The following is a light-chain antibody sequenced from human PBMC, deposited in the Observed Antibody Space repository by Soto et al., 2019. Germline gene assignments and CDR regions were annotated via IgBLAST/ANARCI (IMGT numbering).Light chain of an antibody. CDR3: QTWGSGIRV. J-gene: IGLJ3*02. V-gene: IGLV4-69*01. CDR1: SGHSSYA. Sequence: QLVLTQSPSASASLGASVKLTCTLSSGHSSYAIAWHQQQPEKGPRYLMKLTSDGSHTKGDGIPDRFSGSSSGAERYPTISSLQSEDEADYYCQTWGSGIRVFGGGTKVTVL. CDR2: LTSDGSH.